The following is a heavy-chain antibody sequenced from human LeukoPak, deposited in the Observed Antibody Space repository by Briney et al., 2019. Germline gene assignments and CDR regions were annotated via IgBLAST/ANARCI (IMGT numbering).Heavy chain of an antibody. D-gene: IGHD1-7*01. CDR3: ARGSFSGTTIDY. CDR2: IIPIFGTA. J-gene: IGHJ4*02. Sequence: SVKVSCKASGGTFSSYAIGWVRQAPGQGLEWMGGIIPIFGTANYAQKFQGRVTITTDESTSTAYMELSSLRSEDTAVYYCARGSFSGTTIDYWGQGTLVTVSS. CDR1: GGTFSSYA. V-gene: IGHV1-69*05.